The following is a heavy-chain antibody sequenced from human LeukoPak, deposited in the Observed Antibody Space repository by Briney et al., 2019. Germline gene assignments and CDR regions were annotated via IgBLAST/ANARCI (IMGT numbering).Heavy chain of an antibody. CDR2: IYYSGTT. D-gene: IGHD6-19*01. CDR3: ARVVAVSGNCDYLDY. CDR1: GGSISGYH. Sequence: PSETLSLTCTVSGGSISGYHWTWVRQPPGRGLEWIGYIYYSGTTNYYPSLASRLTISFDTSKNQFSLKLSSVAAADTAVYYCARVVAVSGNCDYLDYWGQGALVTVSS. V-gene: IGHV4-59*08. J-gene: IGHJ4*02.